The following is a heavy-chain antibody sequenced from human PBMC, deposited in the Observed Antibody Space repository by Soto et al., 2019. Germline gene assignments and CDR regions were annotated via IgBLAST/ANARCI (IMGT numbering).Heavy chain of an antibody. CDR1: GASTVSHYH. Sequence: SETLSLTCSVSGASTVSHYHWTWIRQPPGKGLEWMGYIFNSGTTFYNPSLTSRLSISMDTSGNHFSLELRSVTAADTAVYYCALALGPTTGLDYWGQGTLVTVS. CDR2: IFNSGTT. CDR3: ALALGPTTGLDY. V-gene: IGHV4-31*02. D-gene: IGHD1-26*01. J-gene: IGHJ4*02.